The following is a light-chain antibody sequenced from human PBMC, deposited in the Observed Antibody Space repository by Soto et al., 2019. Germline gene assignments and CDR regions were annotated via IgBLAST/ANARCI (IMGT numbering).Light chain of an antibody. V-gene: IGLV6-57*02. CDR1: GGSIARNY. CDR3: QSFDSDNEKWV. J-gene: IGLJ3*02. Sequence: NFMLTQPHSVSESPGKTVTISCTGSGGSIARNYVQWYQQRPGSAPTIVIFEHNQRPSGVPDRFSGSIDSSSNSASLTISGLKTEDEADYYCQSFDSDNEKWVFGGGTKLTVL. CDR2: EHN.